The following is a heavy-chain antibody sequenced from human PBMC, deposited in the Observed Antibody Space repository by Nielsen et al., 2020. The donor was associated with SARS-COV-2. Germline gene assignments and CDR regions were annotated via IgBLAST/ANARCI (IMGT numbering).Heavy chain of an antibody. V-gene: IGHV3-30*03. CDR1: GYAFSRYA. CDR2: ISHDGSKK. Sequence: GESLKISCAASGYAFSRYAMHWVRQAPGKGLEWVAVISHDGSKKYYRDSVQGRFTISRDNSKNTLFLYMSRLRDDDTAVYFCARGHLVVVPSPILGLGPFFYSFYLDVWGKGTTVIVSS. J-gene: IGHJ6*03. D-gene: IGHD2-2*02. CDR3: ARGHLVVVPSPILGLGPFFYSFYLDV.